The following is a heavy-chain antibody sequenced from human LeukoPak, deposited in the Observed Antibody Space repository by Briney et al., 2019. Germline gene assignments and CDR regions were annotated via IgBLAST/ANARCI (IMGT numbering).Heavy chain of an antibody. CDR2: IHPNNGGT. CDR1: GFTFTGYF. Sequence: ASVKVSCKASGFTFTGYFIHWVRQAPGQGLEWMGWIHPNNGGTKYAQKFQGRVTMTRDTSINTDYMELSRLRSDYTALYYCTRDGSSGAAFDYWGQGTLVTVSS. CDR3: TRDGSSGAAFDY. V-gene: IGHV1-2*02. D-gene: IGHD7-27*01. J-gene: IGHJ4*02.